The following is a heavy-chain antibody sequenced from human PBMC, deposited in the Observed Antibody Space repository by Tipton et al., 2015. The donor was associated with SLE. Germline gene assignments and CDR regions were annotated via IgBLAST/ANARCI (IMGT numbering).Heavy chain of an antibody. D-gene: IGHD1-26*01. Sequence: TLSLTCNVSGGSTSNYYWCWFRQPPGKGLEWIGHIGYSGNTHYRPSLDSRVTISLDSPKDQFSLKLTSVTAADTAVYYCARGSRVEEELQYWGQGALVTVSS. V-gene: IGHV4-59*08. CDR3: ARGSRVEEELQY. CDR2: IGYSGNT. CDR1: GGSTSNYY. J-gene: IGHJ4*02.